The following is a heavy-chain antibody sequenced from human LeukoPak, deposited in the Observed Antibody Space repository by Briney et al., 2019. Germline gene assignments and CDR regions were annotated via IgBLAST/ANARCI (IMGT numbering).Heavy chain of an antibody. CDR1: GYTFTSYG. CDR3: ARLPVYDSWSGYYLYYYYGMDV. V-gene: IGHV1-18*01. Sequence: ASVKVSCKASGYTFTSYGISWVRQAPGQGLEWMGWISAYNGNTNYAQKLQGRVTMTTDTSTSTAYMELRSLRSDDTAVYYCARLPVYDSWSGYYLYYYYGMDVWGQGTTVTVSS. D-gene: IGHD3-3*01. CDR2: ISAYNGNT. J-gene: IGHJ6*02.